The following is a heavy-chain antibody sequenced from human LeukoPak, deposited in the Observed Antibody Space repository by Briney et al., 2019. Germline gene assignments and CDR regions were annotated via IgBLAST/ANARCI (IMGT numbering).Heavy chain of an antibody. V-gene: IGHV3-23*01. D-gene: IGHD4/OR15-4a*01. CDR3: AKGTKPVMTIPDY. Sequence: PGGSLRLSCAASGFTFSSNAMSWVRQAPGRGLEWVSAISGSGDSTYYADSVKGRFTISRDNSKNTLYLQMNSLRAEDTAVYYCAKGTKPVMTIPDYWGQGTLVTVSS. CDR2: ISGSGDST. CDR1: GFTFSSNA. J-gene: IGHJ4*02.